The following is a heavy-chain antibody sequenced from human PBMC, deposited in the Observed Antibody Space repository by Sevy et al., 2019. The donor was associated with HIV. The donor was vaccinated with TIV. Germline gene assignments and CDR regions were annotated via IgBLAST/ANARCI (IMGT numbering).Heavy chain of an antibody. D-gene: IGHD6-6*01. CDR1: GFTFSSYD. Sequence: GGSLRLSCAASGFTFSSYDMHWVRQATGKGLEWVSAIGTAGDTYYPGSVKGGFTISRENAKNSLYLQMNSLRAGDTAVYYCARAQGSIAARFYYYYYMDVWGKGTTVTVSS. J-gene: IGHJ6*03. V-gene: IGHV3-13*01. CDR3: ARAQGSIAARFYYYYYMDV. CDR2: IGTAGDT.